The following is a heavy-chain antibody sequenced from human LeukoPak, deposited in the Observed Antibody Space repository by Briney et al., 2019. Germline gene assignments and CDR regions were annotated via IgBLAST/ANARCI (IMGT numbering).Heavy chain of an antibody. CDR2: ISSSGFTI. J-gene: IGHJ3*02. CDR3: ARGHYYDSSGYYYAI. CDR1: GFTFSDYY. D-gene: IGHD3-22*01. Sequence: GGSLRLSCAASGFTFSDYYMSWIRQAPGKGLEWVSYISSSGFTIYYADSVKGRFTISRDNAKNSLYLQMNSLRTEDTAVYYCARGHYYDSSGYYYAIWGQGTMVTVSS. V-gene: IGHV3-11*04.